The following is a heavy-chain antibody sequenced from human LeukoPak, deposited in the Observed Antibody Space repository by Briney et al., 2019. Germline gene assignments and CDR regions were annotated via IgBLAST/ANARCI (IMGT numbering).Heavy chain of an antibody. Sequence: GGSLRLSCAASGFNFIDYSMNWVRQAPGKGLEWISYIGISSGNTKYADSVKGCFTISRDKARNSLYLQMNSLRVEDTAVYYCARDHRYAFDNWGHGTLVTVSS. D-gene: IGHD5-12*01. CDR3: ARDHRYAFDN. CDR1: GFNFIDYS. CDR2: IGISSGNT. J-gene: IGHJ4*01. V-gene: IGHV3-48*01.